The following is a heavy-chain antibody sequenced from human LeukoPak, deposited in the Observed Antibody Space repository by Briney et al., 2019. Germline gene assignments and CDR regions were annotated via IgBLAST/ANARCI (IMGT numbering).Heavy chain of an antibody. D-gene: IGHD3-3*01. CDR2: IIPIFGTA. V-gene: IGHV1-69*05. CDR1: GYTFTSYG. CDR3: ASSYYDFWSGYRGDY. Sequence: ASVKVSCKASGYTFTSYGISWVRQAPGQGLEWMGGIIPIFGTANYAQKFQGRVTITTDESTSTAYMELSSLRSEDTAVYYCASSYYDFWSGYRGDYWGQGTLVTVSS. J-gene: IGHJ4*02.